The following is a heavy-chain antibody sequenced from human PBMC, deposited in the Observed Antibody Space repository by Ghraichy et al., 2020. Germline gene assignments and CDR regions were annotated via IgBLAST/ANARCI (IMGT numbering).Heavy chain of an antibody. CDR3: VRAERHCPGDDCYGWFDP. Sequence: GGSLRLSCAASGFTFSAYAMNWVRQARGKGLEWVSSIINRGTRTYYADSVRGRFTVSRDNSKNTLYLQMDSLRAEDTAIYYCVRAERHCPGDDCYGWFDPWGQRTLVTVSS. CDR2: IINRGTRT. D-gene: IGHD2-21*02. V-gene: IGHV3-23*01. CDR1: GFTFSAYA. J-gene: IGHJ5*02.